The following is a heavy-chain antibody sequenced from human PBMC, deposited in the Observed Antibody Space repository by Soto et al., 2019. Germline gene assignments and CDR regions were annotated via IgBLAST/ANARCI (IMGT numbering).Heavy chain of an antibody. J-gene: IGHJ6*02. V-gene: IGHV5-51*01. CDR1: GYTFTNYW. D-gene: IGHD5-12*01. CDR2: IYPGDSET. CDR3: ARHQRDGYNYYRYYYYAMDV. Sequence: PGESLKISCKGSGYTFTNYWIGWVRQMPGKGLEWMGIIYPGDSETIYSPSFQGQVTISADKSISTAYLQWSTLKASDTAMYYCARHQRDGYNYYRYYYYAMDVWGQGTTVTV.